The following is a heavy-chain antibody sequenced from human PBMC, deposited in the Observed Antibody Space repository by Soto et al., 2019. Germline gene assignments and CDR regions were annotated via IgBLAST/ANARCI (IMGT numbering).Heavy chain of an antibody. CDR1: GGPFNTFA. J-gene: IGHJ4*02. CDR3: ARDSQGQRVLRFLRWFAY. V-gene: IGHV1-69*01. D-gene: IGHD3-3*01. Sequence: QVQLVQSGAELRKPGSSVRVSCTSSGGPFNTFAINWVRQAPGQGLEWMGGIIPLSDTTNYAQNFQGRVTIAAEGNTSTVFMDLTHLRSGDTAVYFCARDSQGQRVLRFLRWFAYWGQGTLVTVSS. CDR2: IIPLSDTT.